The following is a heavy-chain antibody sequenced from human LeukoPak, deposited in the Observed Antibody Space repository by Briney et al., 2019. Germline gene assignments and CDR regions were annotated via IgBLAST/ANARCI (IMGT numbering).Heavy chain of an antibody. CDR1: GYTFITYG. CDR3: ARDRGSGSYYPRFDC. D-gene: IGHD3-10*01. CDR2: ISAYSGIA. V-gene: IGHV1-18*01. Sequence: ASVKVSCKASGYTFITYGISWVRQAPGQGLEWMGWISAYSGIANYAQKLQGRVTMTTDTSTSTAYMELRSLRSDDTAVYYCARDRGSGSYYPRFDCWGQGTLVTVSS. J-gene: IGHJ4*02.